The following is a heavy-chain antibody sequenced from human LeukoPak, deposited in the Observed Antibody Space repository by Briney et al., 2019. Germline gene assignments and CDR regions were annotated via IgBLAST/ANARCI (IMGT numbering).Heavy chain of an antibody. V-gene: IGHV1-8*01. CDR1: GYTSTIYE. Sequence: ASVKVSCKASGYTSTIYEFNWVRQAPGQGLEWLGYISPDTGNTGYAQKFQGRVTMTRDTSISTAYMELSSLSPEDTAVYYCARGPRFDPWGQGTLVTVSS. J-gene: IGHJ5*02. CDR2: ISPDTGNT. CDR3: ARGPRFDP.